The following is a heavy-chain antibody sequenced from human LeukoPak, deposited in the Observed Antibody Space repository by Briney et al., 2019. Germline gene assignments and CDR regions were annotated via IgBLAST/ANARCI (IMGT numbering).Heavy chain of an antibody. CDR3: ARGPPFDY. CDR1: GDSISSEY. J-gene: IGHJ4*02. V-gene: IGHV4-4*09. CDR2: IYTGGIT. Sequence: SETLSLTCNVSGDSISSEYGSCIRQPPGKSLEWVGYIYTGGITNYNPSLKSRVTISVDTSKNQFSLRLTSVTAADTAMYYCARGPPFDYWGQGTLVAVSS.